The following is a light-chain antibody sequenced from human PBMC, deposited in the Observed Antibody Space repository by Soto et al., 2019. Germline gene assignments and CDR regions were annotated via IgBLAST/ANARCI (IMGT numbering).Light chain of an antibody. CDR2: EVS. J-gene: IGLJ1*01. Sequence: QSALTQPASVAGSPGESITISCTGTSSDGGGDNYVSGYQQHPGKAPKLMIYEVSNRPSGVSNRFSGSKSGNTASLTISGLQAEDEAHYYCRTSAGSSFYVFGTGTKVTVL. CDR1: SSDGGGDNY. CDR3: RTSAGSSFYV. V-gene: IGLV2-14*01.